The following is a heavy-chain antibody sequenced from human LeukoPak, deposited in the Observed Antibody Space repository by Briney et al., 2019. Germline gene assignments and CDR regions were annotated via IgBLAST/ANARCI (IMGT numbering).Heavy chain of an antibody. CDR1: GYSFTSYW. CDR2: IDPSDSYT. CDR3: ARHMGYGSGSYYPFDP. V-gene: IGHV5-10-1*01. J-gene: IGHJ5*02. D-gene: IGHD3-10*01. Sequence: GESLRISCKGSGYSFTSYWISWVRQMPGEGLEWRGRIDPSDSYTNYSPSFQGHVTISADKSISTAYLQWSSLKASDTAMYYCARHMGYGSGSYYPFDPWGQGTLVTVSS.